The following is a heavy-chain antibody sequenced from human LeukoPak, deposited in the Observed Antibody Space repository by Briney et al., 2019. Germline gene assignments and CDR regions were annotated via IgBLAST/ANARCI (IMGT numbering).Heavy chain of an antibody. V-gene: IGHV3-33*06. Sequence: GGSLRLSCAASGFTFSSYGMHWVRQAPGKGLEWVAVTWYDGSNKYYADSVKGRFTISRDNSKNTLYLQMNSLRAEDTAVYYCAKDIDGYYYYYYMDVWGKGTTVTVSS. CDR2: TWYDGSNK. D-gene: IGHD5-24*01. CDR1: GFTFSSYG. J-gene: IGHJ6*03. CDR3: AKDIDGYYYYYYMDV.